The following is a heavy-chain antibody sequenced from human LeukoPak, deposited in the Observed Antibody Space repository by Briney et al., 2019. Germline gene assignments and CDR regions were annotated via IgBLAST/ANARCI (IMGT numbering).Heavy chain of an antibody. V-gene: IGHV3-48*01. CDR1: GFTFSSYS. J-gene: IGHJ4*02. CDR3: AREWYDFWSGRFDY. Sequence: GGSLRLSCAASGFTFSSYSMNWVRQAPGKGLEWVSYISSSSSTIYYADSVKGRFTISRDNAKNSLYLQMNSLRAEDTAVYYCAREWYDFWSGRFDYWGQGTLVTVSS. CDR2: ISSSSSTI. D-gene: IGHD3-3*01.